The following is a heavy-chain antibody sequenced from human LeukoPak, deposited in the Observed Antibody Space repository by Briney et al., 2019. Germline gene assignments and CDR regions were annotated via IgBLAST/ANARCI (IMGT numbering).Heavy chain of an antibody. J-gene: IGHJ2*01. CDR2: ISPSGST. D-gene: IGHD4-23*01. Sequence: SETLSLTCTVSGGSISSYYWSWIRQPPGKGLEWIGYISPSGSTNYNPSLKGRVTISVDTSKRHISLRLSSVTAADTAVYYCATDYGGNSDWYFDLWGRGTLVTVSS. V-gene: IGHV4-4*08. CDR1: GGSISSYY. CDR3: ATDYGGNSDWYFDL.